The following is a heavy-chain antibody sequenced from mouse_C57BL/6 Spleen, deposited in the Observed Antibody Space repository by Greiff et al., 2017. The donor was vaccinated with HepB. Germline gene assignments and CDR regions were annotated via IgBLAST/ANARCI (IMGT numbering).Heavy chain of an antibody. CDR3: ARELDGYFDY. V-gene: IGHV1-66*01. CDR1: GYSFTSYS. Sequence: QVQLQQSGPELVQPGASVKISCKASGYSFTSYSIHWVKQRPGQGLEWVGWIYPGSGNTKYNEKFKGKATLTSDTSSSTAYMQLSSLTSEDSAVYACARELDGYFDYWGQGTTLTVSS. CDR2: IYPGSGNT. J-gene: IGHJ2*01. D-gene: IGHD4-1*01.